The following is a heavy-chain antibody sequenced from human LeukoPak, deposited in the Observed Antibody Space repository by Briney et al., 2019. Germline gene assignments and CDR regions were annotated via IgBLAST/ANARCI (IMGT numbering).Heavy chain of an antibody. Sequence: GGSLRLSCAASEFSVSTRYMSWVRQAPGKGLKWVSVINSGGTTYYADSVKGRFTIFRDSLKNILYLQMKSLRAEDAAVYYCAKGRGYSSGAHDSWGQGTLVTVSS. J-gene: IGHJ4*02. CDR2: INSGGTT. D-gene: IGHD5-18*01. CDR1: EFSVSTRY. CDR3: AKGRGYSSGAHDS. V-gene: IGHV3-53*01.